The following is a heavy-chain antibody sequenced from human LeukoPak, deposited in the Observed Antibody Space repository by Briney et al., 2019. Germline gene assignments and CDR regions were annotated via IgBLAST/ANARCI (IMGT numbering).Heavy chain of an antibody. CDR2: IYYSGST. D-gene: IGHD3-10*01. CDR1: GVSISGGSYY. CDR3: ARALVVRGVMFDY. V-gene: IGHV4-61*10. Sequence: SETLSLTCTVSGVSISGGSYYWSWIRQPAGKGLEWIGYIYYSGSTNYNPSLKSRVTISVDTSKNQFSLKLSSVTAADTAVYYCARALVVRGVMFDYWGQGTLVTVSS. J-gene: IGHJ4*02.